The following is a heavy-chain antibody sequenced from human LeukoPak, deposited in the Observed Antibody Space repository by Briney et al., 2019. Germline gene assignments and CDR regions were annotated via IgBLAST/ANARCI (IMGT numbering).Heavy chain of an antibody. CDR1: GFTFSNAW. V-gene: IGHV3-15*01. Sequence: GGSLRLSCVASGFTFSNAWMSWVRQAPGKGLEWVGRIKSKPDGGTTEFAAPVKGRFTISRDDSENTVYLQMNSLKAEDLGVYCCTTDAAPYCGGDCYAVVHWGQGALVAVSS. CDR3: TTDAAPYCGGDCYAVVH. D-gene: IGHD2-21*02. CDR2: IKSKPDGGTT. J-gene: IGHJ4*02.